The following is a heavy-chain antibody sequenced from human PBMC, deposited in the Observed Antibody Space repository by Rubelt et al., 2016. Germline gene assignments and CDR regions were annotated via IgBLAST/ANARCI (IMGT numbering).Heavy chain of an antibody. CDR1: GFTVSNSY. V-gene: IGHV3-66*01. D-gene: IGHD4-11*01. CDR3: ARGLQDEPGYYYFYMDG. CDR2: LYSGGAA. J-gene: IGHJ6*03. Sequence: EVQLVVSGGGLVQPGGSLRLSCAASGFTVSNSYIHWVRQAPGKGLEWVSVLYSGGAAYYAGSVKGRFTISRDSSKNPLYRQRDSLGAEDTAVYYCARGLQDEPGYYYFYMDGWGKGTTVTVSS.